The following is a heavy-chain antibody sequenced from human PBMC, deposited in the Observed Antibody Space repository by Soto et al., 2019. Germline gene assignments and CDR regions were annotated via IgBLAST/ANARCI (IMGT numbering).Heavy chain of an antibody. Sequence: QVQLVQCGAEVKKPGSSVKVSCKASGGTFSSYAISWVRQAPGQGLEWMGGIIRIFGTADYAQKFQGRVTITADESTSTAYMELSSLRYEDTAVYYCASHYDSSGYYYRGLDYWGQGTLVTVCS. V-gene: IGHV1-69*12. CDR2: IIRIFGTA. D-gene: IGHD3-22*01. CDR3: ASHYDSSGYYYRGLDY. J-gene: IGHJ4*02. CDR1: GGTFSSYA.